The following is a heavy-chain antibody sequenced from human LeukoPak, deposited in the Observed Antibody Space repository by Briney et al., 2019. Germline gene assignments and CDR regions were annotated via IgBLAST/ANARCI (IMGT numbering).Heavy chain of an antibody. CDR3: ARHGLPSTLPRYGDYAAYYYYYYGMDV. D-gene: IGHD4-17*01. Sequence: GESLKISCKGSGYSVTSYWIGWVRQMPGKGLEWMGIIYPGDSDTRYSPSFQGQVTISADKSISTAYLQWSSLKASDTAMYYCARHGLPSTLPRYGDYAAYYYYYYGMDVWGQGTTVTVSS. CDR1: GYSVTSYW. V-gene: IGHV5-51*01. J-gene: IGHJ6*02. CDR2: IYPGDSDT.